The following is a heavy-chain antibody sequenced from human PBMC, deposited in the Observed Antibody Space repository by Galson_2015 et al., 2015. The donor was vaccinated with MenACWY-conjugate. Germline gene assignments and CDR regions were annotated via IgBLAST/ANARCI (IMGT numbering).Heavy chain of an antibody. V-gene: IGHV4-4*02. Sequence: SETLSLTCDVSGSSISSNFWWSWVRQPPGKGPEWIGEIYQTGIANYNPSLKSRVTMSVDKSKNQFSLRLSSMTAADTAVYYCARDHGAGTGTYPCYWGLGTQVVVSS. D-gene: IGHD1-26*01. J-gene: IGHJ1*01. CDR1: GSSISSNFW. CDR3: ARDHGAGTGTYPCY. CDR2: IYQTGIA.